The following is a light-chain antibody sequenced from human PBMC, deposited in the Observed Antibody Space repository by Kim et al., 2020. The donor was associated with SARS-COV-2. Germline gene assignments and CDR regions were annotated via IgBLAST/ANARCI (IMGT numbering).Light chain of an antibody. CDR1: NLGDKY. CDR2: QDS. CDR3: QVWDSSTYV. J-gene: IGLJ1*01. Sequence: SYELTQPLSVSVSLGQTASITCSGDNLGDKYACWYQQKPGQSPVLVIYQDSKRPSGIPERFSGSNSGNTATLTISGTQAMDEADYYCQVWDSSTYVFGTG. V-gene: IGLV3-1*01.